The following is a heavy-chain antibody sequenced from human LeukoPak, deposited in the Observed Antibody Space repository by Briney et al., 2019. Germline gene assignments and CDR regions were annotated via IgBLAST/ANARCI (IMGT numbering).Heavy chain of an antibody. CDR1: GGSIGRSSYY. Sequence: SETLSLTCIVSGGSIGRSSYYWGWIRQPPGKGLEWIGSIYYSGNTYYNPSLKSRVTISVDRSKNQFSLKLSSVTAADTAVYYRARHENRNDGFDYWGQGTLVTVSS. CDR2: IYYSGNT. V-gene: IGHV4-39*01. J-gene: IGHJ4*02. CDR3: ARHENRNDGFDY. D-gene: IGHD1-1*01.